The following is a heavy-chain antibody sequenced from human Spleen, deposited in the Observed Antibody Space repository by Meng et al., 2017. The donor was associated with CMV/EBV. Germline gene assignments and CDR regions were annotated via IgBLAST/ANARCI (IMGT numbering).Heavy chain of an antibody. V-gene: IGHV3-11*01. D-gene: IGHD3-3*01. CDR2: ISSSSSTI. CDR1: GFTFSDYY. Sequence: GGSLRLSCAASGFTFSDYYMSWIRQAPGKGLEWVSYISSSSSTIYYADSVKGRFTISRDNAKNSLYLQMNSLRAEDTAVYYCAKVRTYNFWSGYPDYWGQGTLVTVSS. J-gene: IGHJ4*02. CDR3: AKVRTYNFWSGYPDY.